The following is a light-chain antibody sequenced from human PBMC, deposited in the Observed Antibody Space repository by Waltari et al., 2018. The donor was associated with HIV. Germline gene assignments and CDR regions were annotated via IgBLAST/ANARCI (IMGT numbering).Light chain of an antibody. CDR2: DAS. CDR1: QDIKNS. Sequence: DIQMTQSPSSLSASVGDRVTITCQASQDIKNSLSWYQQKPGKAPHLLIYDASNWQTGVPSRFSGSGSGTDFAFIISSLQPEDIATYYCEQYDNLQVSFGGGTKVEIK. CDR3: EQYDNLQVS. V-gene: IGKV1-33*01. J-gene: IGKJ4*01.